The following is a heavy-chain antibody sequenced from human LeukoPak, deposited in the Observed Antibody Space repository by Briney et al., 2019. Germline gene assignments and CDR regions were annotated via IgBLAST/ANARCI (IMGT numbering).Heavy chain of an antibody. D-gene: IGHD3-16*01. CDR2: INPSGGST. Sequence: ASVKVSCKASGYTFTSYYMHWVRQAPGQGLEWMGIINPSGGSTSYAQKFQGRVTTTRDTSTSTVYMELRSLRSDDTAVYYCAREKMGVPDYWGQGTLVTVSS. CDR3: AREKMGVPDY. V-gene: IGHV1-46*01. CDR1: GYTFTSYY. J-gene: IGHJ4*02.